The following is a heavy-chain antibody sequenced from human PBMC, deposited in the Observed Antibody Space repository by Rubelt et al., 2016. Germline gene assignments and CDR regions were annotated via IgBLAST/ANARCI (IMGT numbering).Heavy chain of an antibody. CDR1: GFTVSTNH. CDR2: IYSGGDT. V-gene: IGHV3-66*01. CDR3: ARSPAGMD. J-gene: IGHJ4*02. D-gene: IGHD5-18*01. Sequence: EVQLVESGGGLVQPGGSLRLSCATSGFTVSTNHMSWVRQAPGKGLECVSIIYSGGDTDYTDSVKDRCIISRDNSKNTLYLQMNSLRVEDTAVYYCARSPAGMDWGRGTLVSVSS.